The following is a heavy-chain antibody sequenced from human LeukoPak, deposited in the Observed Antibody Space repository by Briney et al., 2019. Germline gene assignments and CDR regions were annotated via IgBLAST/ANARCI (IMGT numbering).Heavy chain of an antibody. V-gene: IGHV4-39*01. J-gene: IGHJ6*03. CDR1: GGSISSSSNY. Sequence: SETLSLTCTVSGGSISSSSNYRGWIRQPPGRGLEWIGSLYHSDSAYYNTSLRSRVSMSVDTSKNQFSLTLSFVTAADTAVYYCARQHDSYYYYYIDVWGSGTTVIVSS. CDR3: ARQHDSYYYYYIDV. CDR2: LYHSDSA.